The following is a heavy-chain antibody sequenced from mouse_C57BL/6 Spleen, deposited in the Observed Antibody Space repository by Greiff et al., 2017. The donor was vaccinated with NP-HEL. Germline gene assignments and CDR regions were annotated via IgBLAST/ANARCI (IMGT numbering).Heavy chain of an antibody. J-gene: IGHJ1*03. CDR2: INPNYGTT. CDR3: ARSGNYGSSFYWYFDV. V-gene: IGHV1-39*01. D-gene: IGHD1-1*01. CDR1: GYSFTDYN. Sequence: EVQLQQSGPELVKPGASVKISCKASGYSFTDYNMNWVKQSNGKSLEWIGVINPNYGTTSYNQKFKGKATLTVDQSSSTAYMQLNSLTSEDSAVYYCARSGNYGSSFYWYFDVWGTGTTVTVSS.